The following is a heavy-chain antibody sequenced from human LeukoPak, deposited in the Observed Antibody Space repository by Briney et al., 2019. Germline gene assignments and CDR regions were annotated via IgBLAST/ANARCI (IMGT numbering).Heavy chain of an antibody. Sequence: ASVKVSCKASGYTFTSYYMHWVRQAPGQGLEWMGIINPSGGSTSYAQKFQGRVTMTRDTSTSTVYMELSSRRSEDTAVYYCARASIVVQAAIFRLDYWGQGNLVTVSS. CDR3: ARASIVVQAAIFRLDY. J-gene: IGHJ4*02. V-gene: IGHV1-46*01. CDR1: GYTFTSYY. D-gene: IGHD2-2*01. CDR2: INPSGGST.